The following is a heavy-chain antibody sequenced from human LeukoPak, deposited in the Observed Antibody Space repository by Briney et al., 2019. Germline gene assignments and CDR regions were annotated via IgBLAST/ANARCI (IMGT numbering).Heavy chain of an antibody. Sequence: SETLSLTCTVSGDSITSSSYYWGWIRQPPGKGLEWIGSLYYSGNTYYNSSLKSRVTISVETSKNNFSLKVRFVTAADTAVYFCARQTPDHTEFAYWGQGTLVSVSS. J-gene: IGHJ4*02. V-gene: IGHV4-39*01. CDR2: LYYSGNT. CDR3: ARQTPDHTEFAY. CDR1: GDSITSSSYY. D-gene: IGHD2-2*02.